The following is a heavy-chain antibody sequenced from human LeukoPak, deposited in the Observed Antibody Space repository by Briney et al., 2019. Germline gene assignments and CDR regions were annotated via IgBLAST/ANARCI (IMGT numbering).Heavy chain of an antibody. CDR3: ARDRIAAGDREFKPYYYYCMAV. V-gene: IGHV4-38-2*02. Sequence: PADTLSLTCAVSGYSISSGYYWGWIRPPPGKGLEWIGSIYYSGNTYYTQSLKSRVTISVDTSKNQFSLKLSSVTAADTAVYYCARDRIAAGDREFKPYYYYCMAVWGKGSTVTVSS. CDR1: GYSISSGYY. J-gene: IGHJ6*04. CDR2: IYYSGNT. D-gene: IGHD6-13*01.